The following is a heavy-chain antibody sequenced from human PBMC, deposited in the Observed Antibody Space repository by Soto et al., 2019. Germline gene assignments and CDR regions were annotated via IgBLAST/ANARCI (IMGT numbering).Heavy chain of an antibody. V-gene: IGHV6-1*01. J-gene: IGHJ6*03. D-gene: IGHD2-15*01. CDR2: TYYRSKWFN. Sequence: QSQTLSLTCAISGDSVSSNSATWSWIRQSPSRGLEWLGRTYYRSKWFNDYAVSVKSRITINPDTSKNQFSLQLNSVTPEDTAVYYCVRALEDVIVVAPATLDYYYYMDVWGKGTTVTVSS. CDR1: GDSVSSNSAT. CDR3: VRALEDVIVVAPATLDYYYYMDV.